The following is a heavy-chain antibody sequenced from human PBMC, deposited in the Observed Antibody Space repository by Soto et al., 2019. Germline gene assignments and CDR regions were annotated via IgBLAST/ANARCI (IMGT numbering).Heavy chain of an antibody. J-gene: IGHJ4*02. CDR3: ARIQLDTIMALDY. Sequence: QVQLVESGGGVVQPGGPRRQSWAASGFPFDAFGFHWVRQAQGKGLEWVAVVWSNGNLKYYADSVKGRFTISRDSSKSALNLQMNSLRADDTAVYYCARIQLDTIMALDYWGQGTLVTVSS. D-gene: IGHD1-1*01. CDR2: VWSNGNLK. V-gene: IGHV3-33*01. CDR1: GFPFDAFG.